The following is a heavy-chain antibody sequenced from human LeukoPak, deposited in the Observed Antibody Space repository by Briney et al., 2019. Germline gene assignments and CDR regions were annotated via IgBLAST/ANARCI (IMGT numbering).Heavy chain of an antibody. CDR1: GYTFTSYG. J-gene: IGHJ3*02. V-gene: IGHV1-18*01. D-gene: IGHD3-22*01. CDR3: ARDLMYYDSSGLDAFDI. Sequence: GASVKVSCKASGYTFTSYGISWVRQAPGRGLEWMGWISAYNGNTNYAQKLQGRVTMTTDTSTSTAYMELRSLRSDDTAVYYCARDLMYYDSSGLDAFDIWGQGTMVTVSS. CDR2: ISAYNGNT.